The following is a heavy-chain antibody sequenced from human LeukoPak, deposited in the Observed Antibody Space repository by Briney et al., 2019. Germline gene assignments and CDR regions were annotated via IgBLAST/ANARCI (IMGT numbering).Heavy chain of an antibody. CDR3: ARTPYSGSHFDY. J-gene: IGHJ4*02. CDR1: GGSFSGYY. CDR2: INHSGSI. V-gene: IGHV4-34*01. Sequence: WETLSLTCAVYGGSFSGYYWSWIRQPPGKGLEWIGEINHSGSINYNPSLKSRVTISVDTSKNQFSLKLSSVTAADTAVYYCARTPYSGSHFDYWGQGTLVTVSS. D-gene: IGHD1-26*01.